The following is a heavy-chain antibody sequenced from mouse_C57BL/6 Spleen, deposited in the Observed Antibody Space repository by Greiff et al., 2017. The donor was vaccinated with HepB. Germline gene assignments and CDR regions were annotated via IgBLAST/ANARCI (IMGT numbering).Heavy chain of an antibody. CDR1: GYTFTEYT. CDR2: FYPGSGSI. V-gene: IGHV1-62-2*01. D-gene: IGHD1-1*01. Sequence: VQLQQSGAELVKPGASVKLSCKASGYTFTEYTIHWVKQRSGQGLEWIGWFYPGSGSIKYNEKFKDKATLTADKSSSTVYMELSRLTSEESAVYFCARHEGYYYGSSYYYAMDYWGQGTSVTVSS. CDR3: ARHEGYYYGSSYYYAMDY. J-gene: IGHJ4*01.